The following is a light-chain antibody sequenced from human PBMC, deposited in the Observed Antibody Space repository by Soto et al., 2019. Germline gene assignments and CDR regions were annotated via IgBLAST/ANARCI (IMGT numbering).Light chain of an antibody. CDR3: LSYSSSSTPPV. V-gene: IGLV2-14*03. J-gene: IGLJ2*01. Sequence: QSALTQPASVSGSLGQSITISCTGTRSDVGTYKYVSWYQQHPGKAPKLMIYDVTNRPSGVSDRFSGSKSGNTASLTISGLLAEDEADYFCLSYSSSSTPPVFGGGTKLTVL. CDR1: RSDVGTYKY. CDR2: DVT.